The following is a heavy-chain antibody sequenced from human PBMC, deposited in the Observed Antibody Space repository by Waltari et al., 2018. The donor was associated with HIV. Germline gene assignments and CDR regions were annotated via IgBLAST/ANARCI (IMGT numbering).Heavy chain of an antibody. V-gene: IGHV1-2*02. CDR2: INPNSGGT. Sequence: QVQLVQSGAEVKKPGASVKVSCKASGYTFTGYYMHWGGQARGQGLEWMGWINPNSGGTNYAQKFQGRVTMTRDTSISTAYMELSRLRSDDTAVYYCAREGGSGENYYYYGMDVWGQGTTVTVSS. J-gene: IGHJ6*02. CDR1: GYTFTGYY. CDR3: AREGGSGENYYYYGMDV. D-gene: IGHD6-19*01.